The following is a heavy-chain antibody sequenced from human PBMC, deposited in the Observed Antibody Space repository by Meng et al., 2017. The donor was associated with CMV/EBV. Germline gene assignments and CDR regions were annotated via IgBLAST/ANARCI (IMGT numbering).Heavy chain of an antibody. D-gene: IGHD3-22*01. Sequence: GESLKISCAASGFTFSSYWMHWVRQAPGKGLVWVSRINSDGSSTSYADSVKGRFTISRDNAKNTLYLQMNSLRAEDTAVYYCAREFFDYYDSSGYFLYWGQGTLVTVSS. J-gene: IGHJ4*02. CDR2: INSDGSST. CDR1: GFTFSSYW. V-gene: IGHV3-74*01. CDR3: AREFFDYYDSSGYFLY.